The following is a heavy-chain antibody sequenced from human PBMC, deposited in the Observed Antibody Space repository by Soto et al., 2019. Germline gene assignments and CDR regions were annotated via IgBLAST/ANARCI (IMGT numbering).Heavy chain of an antibody. Sequence: SVKVSCKASGGTFSSYAISWVRQAPGQGLEWMGGIIPIFGTANYAQKFQGRVTITADKSTSTAYMELSSLRSEDTAVYYCASSEIVVVVADTPGAFDIWGQGTMVTVS. D-gene: IGHD2-15*01. V-gene: IGHV1-69*06. CDR2: IIPIFGTA. CDR1: GGTFSSYA. CDR3: ASSEIVVVVADTPGAFDI. J-gene: IGHJ3*02.